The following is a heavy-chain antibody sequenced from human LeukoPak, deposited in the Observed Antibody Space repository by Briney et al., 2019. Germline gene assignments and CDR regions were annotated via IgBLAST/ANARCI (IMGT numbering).Heavy chain of an antibody. J-gene: IGHJ6*02. CDR3: ARTRSTFGYYYYGMDV. V-gene: IGHV4-61*08. CDR1: GGSISSGGYY. Sequence: SETLSLTCTVSGGSISSGGYYWSWIRQHPGTGLEWIGYIYYSGSTNYNPSLKSRVTISVDTSKNQFSLKLSSVTAADTAVYYCARTRSTFGYYYYGMDVWGQGTTVTVSS. CDR2: IYYSGST. D-gene: IGHD2-2*01.